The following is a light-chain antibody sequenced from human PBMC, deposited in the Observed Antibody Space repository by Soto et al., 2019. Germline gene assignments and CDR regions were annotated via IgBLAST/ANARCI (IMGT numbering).Light chain of an antibody. J-gene: IGKJ1*01. CDR1: QSVSNNY. CDR3: QQYGSSGT. Sequence: EIVMTQSPANLSVSPGERATLSCRASQSVSNNYLAWYQQKPGQAPRPLIYGASNRATGIPDRFSGSGSGTDFTLTISRLEPEDFAVYYCQQYGSSGTFGQGTKVDI. CDR2: GAS. V-gene: IGKV3-20*01.